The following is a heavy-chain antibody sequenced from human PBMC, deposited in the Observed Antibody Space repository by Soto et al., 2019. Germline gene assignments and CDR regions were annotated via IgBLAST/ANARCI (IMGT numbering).Heavy chain of an antibody. Sequence: EVQLLESGGGLEQPGESLRLSCAASGFTFNNFAMSWVRQAPGKGLEWVSAISGSGSSTYYADSVKGRFTISRDNSKNTPHLHMDRLRAVDTALDCGAEDHASNGDWPDSYFDLWGRGTLVTVS. CDR3: AEDHASNGDWPDSYFDL. CDR1: GFTFNNFA. CDR2: ISGSGSST. V-gene: IGHV3-23*01. J-gene: IGHJ2*01. D-gene: IGHD4-17*01.